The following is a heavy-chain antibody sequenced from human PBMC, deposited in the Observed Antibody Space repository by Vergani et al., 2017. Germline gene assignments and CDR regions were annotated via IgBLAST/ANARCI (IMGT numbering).Heavy chain of an antibody. CDR1: GFTFSDSA. Sequence: LVESGGGLVQPGGSLKLSCAASGFTFSDSALHWVRLASGKGLEWVGRIREKANGFETQYAASVQGRFTITRDDSKNTAYLQMNSLETEDTAVYYCTRPLYGIAALETWDQGALVTVSS. CDR3: TRPLYGIAALET. D-gene: IGHD6-13*01. CDR2: IREKANGFET. V-gene: IGHV3-73*02. J-gene: IGHJ5*02.